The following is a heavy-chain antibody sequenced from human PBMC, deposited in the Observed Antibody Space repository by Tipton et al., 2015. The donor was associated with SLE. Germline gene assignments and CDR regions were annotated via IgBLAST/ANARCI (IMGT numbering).Heavy chain of an antibody. CDR2: IYYAGAT. V-gene: IGHV4-31*03. CDR3: ARDSPTQCNGVCPLVRYFDL. Sequence: GLVKPSETLSLTCTVSGASLSSGRYYWTWIRQHPEKGLEWIGYIYYAGATYYNPSLKSRVIISVDRSQNQFSLNLSSVTAADTAVYYCARDSPTQCNGVCPLVRYFDLWGRGTLVTVSS. D-gene: IGHD2-8*01. J-gene: IGHJ2*01. CDR1: GASLSSGRYY.